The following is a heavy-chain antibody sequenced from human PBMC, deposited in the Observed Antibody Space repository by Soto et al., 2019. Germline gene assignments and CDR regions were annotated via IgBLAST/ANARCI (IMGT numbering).Heavy chain of an antibody. CDR3: ARGGVSTRTFDY. CDR2: IYPSDSDT. CDR1: GYNFVGYC. J-gene: IGHJ4*02. D-gene: IGHD3-3*01. V-gene: IGHV5-51*01. Sequence: GEFQKICWKGSGYNFVGYCVACVRQMPGKGLELMGIIYPSDSDTRYRPSFQGQVTISADKSISSAYLQWSSLRASDTAMYYCARGGVSTRTFDYWGQGTPVTGSS.